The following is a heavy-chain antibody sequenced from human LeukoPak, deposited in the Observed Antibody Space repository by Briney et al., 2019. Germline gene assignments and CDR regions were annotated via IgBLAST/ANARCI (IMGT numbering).Heavy chain of an antibody. D-gene: IGHD3-10*01. Sequence: PGGSLTLSCAASGFTFSSYWMHWVRQGPGKGLVWVSRIKTDGSTTTYADSVKGRFTISRDNAKNTLYLQMNSLRAEDTAVYYCARARSEYYYGSGDNWFDPWGQGTLVIVSS. CDR2: IKTDGSTT. CDR3: ARARSEYYYGSGDNWFDP. V-gene: IGHV3-74*01. CDR1: GFTFSSYW. J-gene: IGHJ5*02.